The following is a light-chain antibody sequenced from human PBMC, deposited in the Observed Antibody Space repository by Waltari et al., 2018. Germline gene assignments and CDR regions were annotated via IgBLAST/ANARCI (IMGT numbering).Light chain of an antibody. V-gene: IGLV2-14*03. CDR3: SSFTSSTTGI. CDR2: DVT. CDR1: SSDSGGYNY. Sequence: SALTQPDSVSGSPGQSITISCSGISSDSGGYNYVSWYQQHPGGAPKLIIYDVTNRPSGVSDRFSGSKSGSSASLTISGLQPEDEADYYCSSFTSSTTGIFGGGTKLTVL. J-gene: IGLJ2*01.